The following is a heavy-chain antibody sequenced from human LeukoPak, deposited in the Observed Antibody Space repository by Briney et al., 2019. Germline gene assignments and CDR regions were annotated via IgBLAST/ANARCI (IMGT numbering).Heavy chain of an antibody. Sequence: SETLSLTCAVYGGSFSSYYWSWIRQPPGKGLEWIGYIYYSGSTNYNPSLKSRVTISVDTSKNQFSLKLSSVTAADTAVYYCARGYCSSTSCYKVVWDYWGQGTLVTVSS. CDR2: IYYSGST. CDR1: GGSFSSYY. D-gene: IGHD2-2*02. J-gene: IGHJ4*02. V-gene: IGHV4-59*08. CDR3: ARGYCSSTSCYKVVWDY.